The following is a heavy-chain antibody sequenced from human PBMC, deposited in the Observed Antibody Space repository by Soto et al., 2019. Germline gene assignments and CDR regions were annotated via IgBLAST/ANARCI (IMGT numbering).Heavy chain of an antibody. CDR2: ISYDGSNK. CDR3: ANHGKRELQSYYYYGIDV. V-gene: IGHV3-30*18. D-gene: IGHD1-26*01. J-gene: IGHJ6*02. CDR1: GFTFSSYG. Sequence: GWSLRLSCAASGFTFSSYGMHWVRQAPGKGLEWVAVISYDGSNKYYADSVKGRFTISRDNSKNTLYLQMNSLRAEDTVVYYCANHGKRELQSYYYYGIDVQCQGTPVTV.